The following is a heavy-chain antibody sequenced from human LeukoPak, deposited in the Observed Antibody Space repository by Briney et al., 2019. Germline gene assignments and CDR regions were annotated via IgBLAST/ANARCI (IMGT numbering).Heavy chain of an antibody. CDR2: VYYSGST. CDR1: GGSISSGGYY. Sequence: PSQTLSLTCTVSGGSISSGGYYWSWIRQHPGKGLEWIGYVYYSGSTYYNPSLKSRVTISVDTSKNQFSLKLSSVTAADTAVYYCARVPFYDYVWGSETNWFDPWGQGTLVTVSS. D-gene: IGHD3-16*01. V-gene: IGHV4-31*03. J-gene: IGHJ5*02. CDR3: ARVPFYDYVWGSETNWFDP.